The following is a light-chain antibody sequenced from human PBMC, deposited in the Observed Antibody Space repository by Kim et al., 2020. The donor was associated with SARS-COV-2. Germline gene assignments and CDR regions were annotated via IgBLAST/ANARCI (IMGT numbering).Light chain of an antibody. V-gene: IGKV3-20*01. CDR1: QSVSSSS. CDR2: GVS. Sequence: SPGERATLSCRASQSVSSSSLAWYQQKPGQAPRLLIYGVSSRATGIPDMFSGSGSGTDFTLTISRLEPEDFAVYYCQQYGSSPPTFGQGTKVDIK. J-gene: IGKJ1*01. CDR3: QQYGSSPPT.